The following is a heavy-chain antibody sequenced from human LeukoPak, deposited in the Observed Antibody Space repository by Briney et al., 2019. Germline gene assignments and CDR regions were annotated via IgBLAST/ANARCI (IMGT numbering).Heavy chain of an antibody. V-gene: IGHV1-69*13. J-gene: IGHJ3*02. CDR1: GGAFSGYA. CDR2: IIPIFGTA. Sequence: ASVKVSCKASGGAFSGYAISWVRQAPGQGLEWMGGIIPIFGTANYAQKFQGRVTITADESTSTAYMELSGLRSEDTAVYYCARSQRRLRTSAFDIWGQGTMVTVSS. CDR3: ARSQRRLRTSAFDI. D-gene: IGHD1-1*01.